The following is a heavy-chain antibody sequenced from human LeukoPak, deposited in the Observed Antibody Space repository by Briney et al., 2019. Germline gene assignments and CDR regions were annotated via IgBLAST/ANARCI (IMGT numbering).Heavy chain of an antibody. J-gene: IGHJ6*02. CDR1: GFTFSSYA. CDR2: ISGSGGST. D-gene: IGHD3-10*01. Sequence: GGSLRLSCAASGFTFSSYAMSWVRQAPGKGLEWVSAISGSGGSTYYADSVKGWFTISRDNSKNTVYLQMNSLRAEDTAVYYCAKDLFSGSYSFYFYGLDLWGLGTTVTVSS. V-gene: IGHV3-23*01. CDR3: AKDLFSGSYSFYFYGLDL.